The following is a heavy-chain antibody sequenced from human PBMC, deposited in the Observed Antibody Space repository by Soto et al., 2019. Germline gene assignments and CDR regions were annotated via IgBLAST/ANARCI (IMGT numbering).Heavy chain of an antibody. CDR1: DGSFSGYY. D-gene: IGHD6-13*01. J-gene: IGHJ5*02. V-gene: IGHV4-34*01. CDR3: ASGIRGVGAAGAVAWFDP. CDR2: INHVGNT. Sequence: SETLSLTCAVSDGSFSGYYWSWIRQPPGKGLEWIGEINHVGNTNYNPSLKSRVTISVDPSKKQFSLNLSSVTAADTAVYYCASGIRGVGAAGAVAWFDPWGQGTLVTVSS.